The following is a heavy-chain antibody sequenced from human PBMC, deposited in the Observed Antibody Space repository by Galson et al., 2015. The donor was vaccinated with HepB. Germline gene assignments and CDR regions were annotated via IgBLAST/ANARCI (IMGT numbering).Heavy chain of an antibody. Sequence: SLRLSCAASGFTFSSYAMHWVRQAPGKGLEWVAVISYDGSNKYYADSVKGRFTISRDNSKNTLYLQMNSLRAEDTAVYYCARDRDYYDSSGYPYWGQGTLVTVSS. CDR3: ARDRDYYDSSGYPY. V-gene: IGHV3-30*04. CDR1: GFTFSSYA. D-gene: IGHD3-22*01. CDR2: ISYDGSNK. J-gene: IGHJ4*02.